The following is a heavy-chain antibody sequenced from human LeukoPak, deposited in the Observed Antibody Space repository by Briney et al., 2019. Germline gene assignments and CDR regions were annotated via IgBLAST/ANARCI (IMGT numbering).Heavy chain of an antibody. J-gene: IGHJ6*02. Sequence: GGSLRLTCAASRGFTFSSNWMYWVRQAPGKGLVWVSRVNSDGSDTAYADSVKGRFTISRDNVNNILHLQMNSLRAEDTAVYYCVRNNWNSVYYGMDVWGQGTTVTVSS. CDR2: VNSDGSDT. CDR1: RGFTFSSNW. CDR3: VRNNWNSVYYGMDV. V-gene: IGHV3-74*01. D-gene: IGHD1-7*01.